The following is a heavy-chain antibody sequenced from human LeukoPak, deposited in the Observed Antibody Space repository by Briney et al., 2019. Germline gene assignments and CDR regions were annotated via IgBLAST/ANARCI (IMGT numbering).Heavy chain of an antibody. CDR1: GDSISSSSYY. J-gene: IGHJ6*03. Sequence: TETLSLTCTVSGDSISSSSYYWGWIRQPPGKGLEWIGNIYYSGSTYYNPSLKSRVTISVDTSRDQFSLKLSSVTAADTAVYFCARVSSDFWSGSSRNYYYYYYMDVWGEGTTVTVSS. CDR2: IYYSGST. V-gene: IGHV4-39*07. CDR3: ARVSSDFWSGSSRNYYYYYYMDV. D-gene: IGHD3-3*01.